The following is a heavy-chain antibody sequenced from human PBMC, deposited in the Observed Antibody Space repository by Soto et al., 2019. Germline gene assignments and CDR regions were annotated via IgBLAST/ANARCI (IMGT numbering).Heavy chain of an antibody. CDR2: ISGSGGSP. CDR1: GFSFSTYT. J-gene: IGHJ6*02. CDR3: ARYIPGVRYYGMDV. D-gene: IGHD2-2*01. Sequence: GGSLRLSCAASGFSFSTYTMSWVRRAPGKGLEWVSAISGSGGSPSYADSVQGRFTIPRDNPGNTLFLQMYSLRAEDTAVYYCARYIPGVRYYGMDVWGQGTTVTVSS. V-gene: IGHV3-23*01.